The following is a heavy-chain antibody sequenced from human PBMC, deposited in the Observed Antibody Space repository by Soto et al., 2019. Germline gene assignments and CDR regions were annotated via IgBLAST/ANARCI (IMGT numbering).Heavy chain of an antibody. J-gene: IGHJ3*02. CDR3: ASVYCSGGSCCDPRHTVGAFDI. Sequence: ASVKVSCKASGYTFTGYYMHWVRQAPGQGLEWMGWINPNSGGTNYAQKFQGRVTMTRDTSISTDYMELSRLRSDDTDVDYCASVYCSGGSCCDPRHTVGAFDIWGQGAMVTVSS. D-gene: IGHD2-15*01. CDR2: INPNSGGT. V-gene: IGHV1-2*02. CDR1: GYTFTGYY.